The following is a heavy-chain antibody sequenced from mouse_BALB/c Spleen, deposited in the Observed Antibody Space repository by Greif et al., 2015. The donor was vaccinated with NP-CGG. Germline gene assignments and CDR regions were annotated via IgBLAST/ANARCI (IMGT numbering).Heavy chain of an antibody. CDR3: ARDYYGNYVDY. Sequence: EVQLVESGGGLVKPGGSLKLSCAASGFTFSSYAMSWVRQTPEKRLEWVATISSGGSYTYYPDSVKGRFTISRDNAKNTLYLQMSSLRSEDTAMYYCARDYYGNYVDYWGQGTTLTVSS. J-gene: IGHJ2*01. CDR1: GFTFSSYA. V-gene: IGHV5-9-3*01. CDR2: ISSGGSYT. D-gene: IGHD2-1*01.